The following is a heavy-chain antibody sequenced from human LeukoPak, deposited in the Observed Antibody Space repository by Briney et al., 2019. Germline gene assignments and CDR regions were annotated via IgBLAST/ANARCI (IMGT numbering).Heavy chain of an antibody. CDR3: ARGPADRLGVVYYMDV. J-gene: IGHJ6*03. V-gene: IGHV1-69*06. D-gene: IGHD3-16*01. CDR2: IIPIFGTA. Sequence: GSSVKVSCKASGGTFSSYAISWVRQAPGQGLEWMGGIIPIFGTANYAQKFQGRVTITADKSTSTAYMELSSLRSEDTAVYYCARGPADRLGVVYYMDVWGKGTTVTVSS. CDR1: GGTFSSYA.